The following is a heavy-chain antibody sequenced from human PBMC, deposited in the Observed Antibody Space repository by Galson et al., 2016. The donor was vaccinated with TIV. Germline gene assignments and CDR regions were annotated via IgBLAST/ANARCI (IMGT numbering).Heavy chain of an antibody. D-gene: IGHD2-21*02. J-gene: IGHJ4*02. Sequence: SETLSLTCTVSGASITDSYWSWIRQPAGKGLEWIGRMYIPGSINYNPSLESRVTMSADTSKNQFSLELSSVTAADTAVYFCARDYWVTYTDLPFFDFWGQGILVTVSS. CDR3: ARDYWVTYTDLPFFDF. CDR2: MYIPGSI. V-gene: IGHV4-4*07. CDR1: GASITDSY.